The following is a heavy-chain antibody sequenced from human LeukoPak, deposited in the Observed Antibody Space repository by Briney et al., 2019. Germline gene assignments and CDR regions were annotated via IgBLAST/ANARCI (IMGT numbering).Heavy chain of an antibody. V-gene: IGHV1-18*01. D-gene: IGHD6-13*01. J-gene: IGHJ3*02. CDR3: ARGDSSSWYLAFDI. Sequence: GASVKVSCKASGYTFTSYDINWVRQATGQGLEWMGWISAYNGNTNYAQKLQGRVTMTTDTSTSTAYMELRSLRSDDTAVYYCARGDSSSWYLAFDIWGQGTMVTVSS. CDR1: GYTFTSYD. CDR2: ISAYNGNT.